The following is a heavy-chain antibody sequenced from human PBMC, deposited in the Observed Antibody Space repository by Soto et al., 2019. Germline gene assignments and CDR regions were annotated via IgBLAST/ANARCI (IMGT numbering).Heavy chain of an antibody. CDR1: GYMFRSYG. D-gene: IGHD3-10*01. CDR2: IWYDGSQK. J-gene: IGHJ6*02. CDR3: ARVGGIGIQSLSYRYYCLDV. V-gene: IGHV3-33*01. Sequence: GGSLRLSCAASGYMFRSYGMHWVRKAPGKGLEWVAVIWYDGSQKYYSDSVKGRFTISRDDSKNTVYLQMNSLKFEDTAVYHCARVGGIGIQSLSYRYYCLDVWGPGTTVTVSS.